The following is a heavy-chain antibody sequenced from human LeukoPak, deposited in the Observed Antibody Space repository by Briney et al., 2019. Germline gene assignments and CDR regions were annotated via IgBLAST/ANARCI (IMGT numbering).Heavy chain of an antibody. D-gene: IGHD3-10*01. J-gene: IGHJ4*02. CDR1: GYTFTSYG. CDR2: ISAYNGNT. CDR3: ARDFYGSGSYQFDY. V-gene: IGHV1-18*01. Sequence: ASVKVSCKASGYTFTSYGISWVRQAPGQGLEWMGWISAYNGNTNYAQKLQGRVTMTTDTSTSTAYMELRSLRSDDTAVYYCARDFYGSGSYQFDYWGQGTLVTVSA.